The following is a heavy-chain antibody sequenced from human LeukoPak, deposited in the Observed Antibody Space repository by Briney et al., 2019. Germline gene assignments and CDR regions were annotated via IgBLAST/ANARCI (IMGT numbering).Heavy chain of an antibody. CDR1: GYSISSGYY. V-gene: IGHV4-38-2*02. CDR3: ARDGSPIIVARPDWFDP. J-gene: IGHJ5*02. Sequence: SETLSLTCTVSGYSISSGYYWGWIRQPSGKGLEWIGSIYHSGSTYYNPSLKSRVTISVDTSKNQFSLKLSSVTAADTAVYYCARDGSPIIVARPDWFDPWGQGTLVTVSS. CDR2: IYHSGST. D-gene: IGHD6-6*01.